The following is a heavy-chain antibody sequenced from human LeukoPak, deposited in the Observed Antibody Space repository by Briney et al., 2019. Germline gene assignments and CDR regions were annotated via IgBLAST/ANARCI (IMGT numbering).Heavy chain of an antibody. CDR2: IIPIFGTA. CDR1: GGTFSSYA. Sequence: ASVKVSCKASGGTFSSYAISWVRQAPGQGLEWMGGIIPIFGTANYAQKFQGRVTITADKSTTTAYMELSNLRSEDTAVYYCGRGARPPHYYYYMDVWGKGTTVTVSS. J-gene: IGHJ6*03. D-gene: IGHD5-12*01. CDR3: GRGARPPHYYYYMDV. V-gene: IGHV1-69*06.